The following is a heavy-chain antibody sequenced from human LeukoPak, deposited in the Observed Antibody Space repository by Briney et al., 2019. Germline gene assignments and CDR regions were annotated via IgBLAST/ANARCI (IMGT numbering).Heavy chain of an antibody. V-gene: IGHV3-64*01. J-gene: IGHJ4*02. CDR2: ISSNGGST. CDR3: ARESNYYGSGNMYDY. D-gene: IGHD3-10*01. Sequence: PGGSLRLSCAASGFTFSSYAMHWVRQAPGKGLEYVSAISSNGGSTYYANSVKGRFTISRDNSKNTLYLQMGSLRAEDMAVYNCARESNYYGSGNMYDYWGQGTLVTVSS. CDR1: GFTFSSYA.